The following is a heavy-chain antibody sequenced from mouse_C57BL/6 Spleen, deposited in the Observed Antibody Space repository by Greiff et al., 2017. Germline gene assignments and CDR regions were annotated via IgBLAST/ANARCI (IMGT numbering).Heavy chain of an antibody. J-gene: IGHJ2*01. CDR2: MDPEDGET. Sequence: EVQLQQSGAELVKPGASVKLSCTASGFNINDYYMHWVKQRTEQGLEWIGRMDPEDGETKYAPKFQGKATITADPSSNTAYLQLSSLTSDDAAVCYCSSYYCSSSGWGKGATLSVAS. CDR3: SSYYCSSSG. D-gene: IGHD1-1*01. CDR1: GFNINDYY. V-gene: IGHV14-2*01.